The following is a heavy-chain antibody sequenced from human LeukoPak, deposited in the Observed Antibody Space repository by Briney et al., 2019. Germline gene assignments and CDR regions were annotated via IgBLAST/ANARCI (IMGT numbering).Heavy chain of an antibody. D-gene: IGHD3-22*01. Sequence: PSETLSLTCAVYGGSFSGYYWSWIRQPPGKGLEWIGEINHSGSTNYNPSLKSRVTISVDTSKNQFSLKLSSVTAADTAVYYCARGRHHYYDSSGYYYRFDPWGQGTLVTVSS. J-gene: IGHJ5*02. CDR1: GGSFSGYY. CDR3: ARGRHHYYDSSGYYYRFDP. CDR2: INHSGST. V-gene: IGHV4-34*01.